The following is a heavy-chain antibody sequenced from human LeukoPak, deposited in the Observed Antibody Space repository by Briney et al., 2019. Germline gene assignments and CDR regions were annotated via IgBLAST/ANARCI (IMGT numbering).Heavy chain of an antibody. CDR3: AITPGPFGSTSYYYPFDY. Sequence: SETLSPTCTVSGGSISSSSYYWGWIRQPPGKGLEWIGSIYYSGSTYYNPSLKSRVTISVDTSKNQFSLKLSSVTAADTAVYYCAITPGPFGSTSYYYPFDYWGQGTLVTVSS. CDR1: GGSISSSSYY. D-gene: IGHD3-22*01. CDR2: IYYSGST. J-gene: IGHJ4*02. V-gene: IGHV4-39*07.